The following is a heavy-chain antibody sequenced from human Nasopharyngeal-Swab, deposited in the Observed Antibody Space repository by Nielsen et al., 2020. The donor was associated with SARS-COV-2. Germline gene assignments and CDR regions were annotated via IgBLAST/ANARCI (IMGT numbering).Heavy chain of an antibody. J-gene: IGHJ4*02. Sequence: GESLKISCAASGFTFSSYSMNWVRQAPGKGLEWVSSVSSTSTYIYYADSVKGRFTISRDNAKNSLYLLLNSLRAEDSAVYYCAKYLGALDYWGQGTLVTVSS. D-gene: IGHD3-10*01. V-gene: IGHV3-21*06. CDR1: GFTFSSYS. CDR3: AKYLGALDY. CDR2: VSSTSTYI.